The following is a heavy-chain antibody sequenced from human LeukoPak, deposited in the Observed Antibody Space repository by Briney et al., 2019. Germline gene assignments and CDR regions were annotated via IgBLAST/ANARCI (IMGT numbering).Heavy chain of an antibody. D-gene: IGHD6-25*01. V-gene: IGHV3-30*03. CDR2: ISYDGSNK. CDR1: GFTFSRYG. J-gene: IGHJ6*03. Sequence: GRSLRLSCAASGFTFSRYGMHWVRQAPGKGLEWVAVISYDGSNKYYADSVKGRFTISRDNSKNTLYLQMNSLRADDTAVYYCARFAAGGSYYYYMDVWGKGTTVTVSS. CDR3: ARFAAGGSYYYYMDV.